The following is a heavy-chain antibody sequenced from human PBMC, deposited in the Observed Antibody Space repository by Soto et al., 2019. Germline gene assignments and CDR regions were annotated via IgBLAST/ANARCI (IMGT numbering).Heavy chain of an antibody. V-gene: IGHV3-48*03. CDR2: ISSSGSTI. D-gene: IGHD6-6*01. J-gene: IGHJ4*02. Sequence: HPGGSLRLSCAASGFTFSSYEMNWVRHAPGKGLEWVSYISSSGSTIYYADSVKGRFTISRDNAKNSLYLQMNSLRAEDTAVYYCARGPAPEYSSSYTYFDYWGQGTLVTVSS. CDR1: GFTFSSYE. CDR3: ARGPAPEYSSSYTYFDY.